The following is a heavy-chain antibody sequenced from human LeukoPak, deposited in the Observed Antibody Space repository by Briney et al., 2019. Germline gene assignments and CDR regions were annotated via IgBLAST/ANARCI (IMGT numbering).Heavy chain of an antibody. CDR3: TTFYHEYSPY. Sequence: GGSLRLSCAASGFSFMNAWKIWVRQATGKGQEWVGGIKRNADGATPDYAAPSRGRFTISRYDSKNTLYLQMNSLKTEDTAVYYCTTFYHEYSPYWGRGTLVTVSS. D-gene: IGHD2/OR15-2a*01. J-gene: IGHJ4*02. CDR1: GFSFMNAW. CDR2: IKRNADGATP. V-gene: IGHV3-15*01.